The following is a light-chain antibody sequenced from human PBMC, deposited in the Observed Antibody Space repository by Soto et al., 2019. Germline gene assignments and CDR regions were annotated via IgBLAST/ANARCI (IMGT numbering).Light chain of an antibody. Sequence: DIQMTQSPSTLSASVGDRVTITCRASQSISSCLAWYEQKPGKAPKVLIYDASSLESGVPSRFSGSGSGTEFTLTISSLQPDDFATYYCQHYNTYPYTFGQGTKLEIK. V-gene: IGKV1-5*01. J-gene: IGKJ2*01. CDR2: DAS. CDR3: QHYNTYPYT. CDR1: QSISSC.